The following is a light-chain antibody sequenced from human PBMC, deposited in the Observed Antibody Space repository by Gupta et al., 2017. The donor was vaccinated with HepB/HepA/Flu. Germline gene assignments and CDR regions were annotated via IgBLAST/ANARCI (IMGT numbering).Light chain of an antibody. CDR3: MQGTYWPGT. CDR1: QSLVYSDGNTY. V-gene: IGKV2-30*01. Sequence: DVVLTQSPLSLPVTLGQPASISCRSSQSLVYSDGNTYLNWFHQRPGQSPRCLIYQVSNRDSGVPDRFSGSGSGTDFALRISRVEAEDVGIYYCMQGTYWPGTFGQGTKLEIK. J-gene: IGKJ2*01. CDR2: QVS.